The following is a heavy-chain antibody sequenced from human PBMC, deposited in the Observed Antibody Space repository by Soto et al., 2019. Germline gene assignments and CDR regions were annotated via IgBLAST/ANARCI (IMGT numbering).Heavy chain of an antibody. CDR1: DDSINSDKYY. Sequence: QLQLQESGPGLVKPSETLSLTCSVSDDSINSDKYYWGWIRQPPGKGLEWIGSIYYRGNAYYNPSLQTRVTIPLDKSRSQCSLKLNSVTAADSAVYFCARLEVLATISYYFDFWGPGALVTVSS. V-gene: IGHV4-39*01. J-gene: IGHJ4*02. CDR3: ARLEVLATISYYFDF. CDR2: IYYRGNA. D-gene: IGHD2-8*02.